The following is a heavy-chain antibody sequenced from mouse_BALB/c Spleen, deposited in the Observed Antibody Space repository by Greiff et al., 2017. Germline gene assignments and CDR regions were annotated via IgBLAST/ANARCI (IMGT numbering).Heavy chain of an antibody. CDR3: ARRSIHYYSMDY. V-gene: IGHV5-12-1*01. Sequence: EVQGVESGGGLVKPGGSLKLSCAASGFAFSSYDMSWVRQTPEKRLEWVAYISSGGGSTYYPDTVKGRFTISRDNAKNTLYLQMSSLKSEDTAMYYCARRSIHYYSMDYWGQGTSVTVSS. CDR2: ISSGGGST. CDR1: GFAFSSYD. J-gene: IGHJ4*01.